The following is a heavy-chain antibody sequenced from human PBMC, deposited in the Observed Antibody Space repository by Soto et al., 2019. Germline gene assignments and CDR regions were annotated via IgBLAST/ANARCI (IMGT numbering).Heavy chain of an antibody. V-gene: IGHV4-39*01. Sequence: QLQLQESGPGLVKPSETLSLTCTVSGGSISSSNYYWVWLRPPTGKRLDWVVSTSYSDTTYYNPSLKSRLSLSVHTAKKQFSLQLSSVTAADTAGDYGARWYAGSRTYSYYFDFWGQGTLVTVSS. J-gene: IGHJ4*02. CDR3: ARWYAGSRTYSYYFDF. D-gene: IGHD3-10*01. CDR2: TSYSDTT. CDR1: GGSISSSNYY.